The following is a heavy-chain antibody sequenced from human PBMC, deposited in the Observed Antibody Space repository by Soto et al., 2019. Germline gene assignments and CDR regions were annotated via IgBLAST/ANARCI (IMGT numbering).Heavy chain of an antibody. CDR3: ARGGGRVATPWFDP. J-gene: IGHJ5*02. V-gene: IGHV3-13*04. CDR1: GFTFSSYD. Sequence: EVQLVESGGGLVQPGGSLRLSCAASGFTFSSYDMHWVRQATGKGLEWVSAIGTAGDTYYPDSVKGRFTISRENAKNSLYLQMNSLRAGATAVYYCARGGGRVATPWFDPWGQGTLVTVSS. D-gene: IGHD5-12*01. CDR2: IGTAGDT.